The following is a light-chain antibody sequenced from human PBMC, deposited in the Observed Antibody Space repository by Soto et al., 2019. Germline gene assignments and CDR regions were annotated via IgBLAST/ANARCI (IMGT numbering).Light chain of an antibody. J-gene: IGKJ5*01. CDR1: QSFSGN. CDR3: QHRSGGTLIS. CDR2: GAS. Sequence: EIVLTQSPGTLSLSPGERATLSCGASQSFSGNLAWYRQKPGQAHRLLIYGASNLAPGVPARFSGSGSGTDFNLTISSLEPEDVEISYCQHRSGGTLISFGQGTRLEI. V-gene: IGKV3-11*01.